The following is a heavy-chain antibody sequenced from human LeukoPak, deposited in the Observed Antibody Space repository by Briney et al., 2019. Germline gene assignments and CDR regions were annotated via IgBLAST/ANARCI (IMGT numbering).Heavy chain of an antibody. CDR1: GYTFTSYY. CDR3: AREFDYYGDY. D-gene: IGHD3-10*01. Sequence: ASVKVSCKASGYTFTSYYMQWVRQAPRQELEWMGIINPSGGSTTYAQKFQGRVTMTRDTSTSTVYMELSSLRSEDTAVYYCAREFDYYGDYWGQGNLVTVST. J-gene: IGHJ4*02. CDR2: INPSGGST. V-gene: IGHV1-46*01.